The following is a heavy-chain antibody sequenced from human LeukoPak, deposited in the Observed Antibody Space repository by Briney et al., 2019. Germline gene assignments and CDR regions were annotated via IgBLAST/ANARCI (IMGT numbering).Heavy chain of an antibody. CDR3: ARDRYSGGGKGGYFQH. J-gene: IGHJ1*01. Sequence: ASVKVSCKASGFTFTSSAMQWVRQARGQRLEWMGWISAYNDNTNYAQKLQGRVTMTTDTSTSTAYMELRSLRSDDTAVYYCARDRYSGGGKGGYFQHWGQGTLVTVSS. D-gene: IGHD4-23*01. CDR1: GFTFTSSA. CDR2: ISAYNDNT. V-gene: IGHV1-18*01.